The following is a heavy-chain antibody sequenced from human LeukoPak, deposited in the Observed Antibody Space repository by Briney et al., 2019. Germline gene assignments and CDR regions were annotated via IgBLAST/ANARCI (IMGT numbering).Heavy chain of an antibody. Sequence: GGSLRLSCAASGFTFSSYWMSWVRQAPGKGLEWVANIKQDGSEKYYVDSVKGRFTISRDNAKNSLYLQMNSLRVDDTALYYCARVLGSYAVDYWGQGTLATVSS. CDR3: ARVLGSYAVDY. J-gene: IGHJ4*02. CDR1: GFTFSSYW. V-gene: IGHV3-7*03. CDR2: IKQDGSEK. D-gene: IGHD3-10*01.